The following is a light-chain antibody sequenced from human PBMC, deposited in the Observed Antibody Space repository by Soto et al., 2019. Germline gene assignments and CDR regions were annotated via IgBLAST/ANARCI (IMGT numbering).Light chain of an antibody. Sequence: QAVVTQPHSVSGAPGQRVTISCTGSSSNIGADYYVHWYQQLPGTAPKLLIYANSNRPSGVPDRFSGSKSGTSASLAITGLQAEDEADYYCQSYDSTLSGSLFGGGTKLTVL. CDR2: ANS. J-gene: IGLJ3*02. V-gene: IGLV1-40*01. CDR3: QSYDSTLSGSL. CDR1: SSNIGADYY.